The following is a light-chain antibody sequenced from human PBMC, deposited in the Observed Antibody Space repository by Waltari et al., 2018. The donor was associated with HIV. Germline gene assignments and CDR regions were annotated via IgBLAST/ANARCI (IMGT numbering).Light chain of an antibody. V-gene: IGKV2-28*01. J-gene: IGKJ2*03. Sequence: DLVITQPPVSLPVTPGEPASISFRSSHSLLHNNGKNQLDWYLQKPGQSPQILVYLGSTRASGVRGRFSGSGSGTDFTLKSSRVEAADVGIYYCMKGLQTLFSSGQGTKLAMK. CDR2: LGS. CDR3: MKGLQTLFS. CDR1: HSLLHNNGKNQ.